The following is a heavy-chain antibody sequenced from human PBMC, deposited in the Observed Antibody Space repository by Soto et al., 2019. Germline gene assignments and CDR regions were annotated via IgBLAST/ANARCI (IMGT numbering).Heavy chain of an antibody. CDR1: GGSISSSNYY. D-gene: IGHD1-26*01. CDR2: IYYSGST. J-gene: IGHJ5*02. Sequence: QLQLQESGPGLVKPSETLSLTCTVSGGSISSSNYYWGWIRQPPGKGLEWIGSIYYSGSTYYNPSLKSRLTMSLDTSKNQFSLKLSSVTAADTAVYYCASHTWSGSYLPYWFDPWGQGTLVTVSS. CDR3: ASHTWSGSYLPYWFDP. V-gene: IGHV4-39*01.